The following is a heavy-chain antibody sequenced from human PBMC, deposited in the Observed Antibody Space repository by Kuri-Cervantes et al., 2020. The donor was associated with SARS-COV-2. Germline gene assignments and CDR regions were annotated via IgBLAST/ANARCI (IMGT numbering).Heavy chain of an antibody. CDR1: GFTFSSYG. J-gene: IGHJ6*02. CDR2: IWYDGSNK. CDR3: AKAYDPYGMDV. Sequence: GESLKISCAASGFTFSSYGMHWVRQAPGKGLEWVAVIWYDGSNKYYADSVKGRFTISRDNSKNTLYLQMNSLRAEDTAVYYCAKAYDPYGMDVWGQGTTVTVSS. D-gene: IGHD5-12*01. V-gene: IGHV3-30*02.